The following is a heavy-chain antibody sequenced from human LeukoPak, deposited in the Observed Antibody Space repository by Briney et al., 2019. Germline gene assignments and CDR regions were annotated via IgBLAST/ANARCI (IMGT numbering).Heavy chain of an antibody. D-gene: IGHD6-13*01. J-gene: IGHJ5*02. CDR1: GGSISSGDYY. CDR3: ARDDARGAYSRFDP. V-gene: IGHV4-31*03. CDR2: IYYSGST. Sequence: SETLSLTCTVSGGSISSGDYYWSWIRQHPGKGLEWIGYIYYSGSTYYNPSFKSRVTISVDRSKNQFPLKLTSVTAADTAVYYCARDDARGAYSRFDPWGQGTLVTVSS.